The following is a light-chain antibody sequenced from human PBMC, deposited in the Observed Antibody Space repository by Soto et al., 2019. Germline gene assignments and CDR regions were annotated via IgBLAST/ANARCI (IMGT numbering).Light chain of an antibody. CDR2: GAS. CDR3: QQYASSPT. CDR1: QYVSNSY. V-gene: IGKV3-20*01. J-gene: IGKJ1*01. Sequence: EIVLRQSPGTLSLSPGEGATLSCRASQYVSNSYLAWYQQKPGQAPRLLIYGASSRATGIPDRFSGSGSGTDFTLTISRLEPEDFAVYYCQQYASSPTFGQGTKVDIK.